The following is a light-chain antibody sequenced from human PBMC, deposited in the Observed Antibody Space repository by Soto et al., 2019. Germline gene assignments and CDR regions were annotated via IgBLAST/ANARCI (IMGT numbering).Light chain of an antibody. Sequence: EIVLTQSPGTLSLSPGERATLSCRASQSVSSNNLAWYQQRPGQAPRVVIYGASTRATGIPERFSGSGSGTDFTLTISRLEPEDFAVYYCQQYGRSPFTFGPGTKVDIQ. CDR2: GAS. CDR3: QQYGRSPFT. J-gene: IGKJ3*01. V-gene: IGKV3-20*01. CDR1: QSVSSNN.